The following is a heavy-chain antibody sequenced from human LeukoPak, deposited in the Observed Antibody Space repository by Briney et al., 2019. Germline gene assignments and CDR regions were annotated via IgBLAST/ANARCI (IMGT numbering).Heavy chain of an antibody. J-gene: IGHJ4*02. CDR2: INPNSGGT. V-gene: IGHV1-2*02. Sequence: GASVKVSCKASGYTFTGYYMHWVRQAPGQGLEWMGWINPNSGGTNYAQKFQGRVTMTRDTSISTAYMELSRLRSDDTAVYYCARVLPPASYYDSSGPDNWGQGTLVTVSS. CDR1: GYTFTGYY. CDR3: ARVLPPASYYDSSGPDN. D-gene: IGHD3-22*01.